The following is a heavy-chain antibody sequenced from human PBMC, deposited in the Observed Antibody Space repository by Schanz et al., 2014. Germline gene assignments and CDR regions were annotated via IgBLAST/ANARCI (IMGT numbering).Heavy chain of an antibody. CDR2: INTGVNT. CDR1: GFTFGDYA. J-gene: IGHJ4*02. D-gene: IGHD6-13*01. CDR3: ARGLIAAAGGAFDY. Sequence: EVQLLESGGGLVQPGGSLRLSCAASGFTFGDYAMTWVRQAPGKGLEWVSAINTGVNTYYADSVRSRFTMSRDNSKNTLYLQMNSLRAGDASVYYCARGLIAAAGGAFDYWGQGTLVAVSA. V-gene: IGHV3-23*01.